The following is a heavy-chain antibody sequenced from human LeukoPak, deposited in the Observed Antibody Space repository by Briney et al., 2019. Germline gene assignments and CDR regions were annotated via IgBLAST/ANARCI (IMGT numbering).Heavy chain of an antibody. CDR3: ARGFQRGDSPV. D-gene: IGHD2-21*02. CDR1: GFTFSTYS. Sequence: GESLRLSCAASGFTFSTYSLSWLRQAPGKGLEGVAKINKDGSEKGYVDSVKGRFTISRDNAKGSLYLQLNSLRAEDTAVYYCARGFQRGDSPVWGQGTLVTVSS. V-gene: IGHV3-7*01. J-gene: IGHJ4*02. CDR2: INKDGSEK.